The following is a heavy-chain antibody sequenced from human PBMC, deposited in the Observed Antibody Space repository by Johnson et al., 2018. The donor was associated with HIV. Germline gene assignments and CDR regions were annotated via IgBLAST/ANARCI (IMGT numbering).Heavy chain of an antibody. V-gene: IGHV3-33*01. D-gene: IGHD6-6*01. CDR1: GFTFSSYG. CDR3: ARDLAIGGRPDAFEI. CDR2: IWYDGSNK. Sequence: QVQLVESGGGVVQPGRSLRLSCAASGFTFSSYGMHWVRQAPGKGLEWVAVIWYDGSNKYYADSVKGRFTISRDNAKNSLYLQMSSLGAEDTAVYYCARDLAIGGRPDAFEIWGQGTMVTVSS. J-gene: IGHJ3*02.